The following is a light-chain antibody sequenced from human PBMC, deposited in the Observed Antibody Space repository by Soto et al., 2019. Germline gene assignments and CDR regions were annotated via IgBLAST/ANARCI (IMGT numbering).Light chain of an antibody. CDR1: SSDGGGYNY. CDR2: EVS. V-gene: IGLV2-14*01. CDR3: SSYTNSSTWV. J-gene: IGLJ3*02. Sequence: QSALTQPASVSGSPGQSITISCTGTSSDGGGYNYVSWYQQHTGKAPKLIIYEVSNRPSGVSNRFSGSKSGNTASLTISGLQAEDEADYYCSSYTNSSTWVFGGGTKLTVL.